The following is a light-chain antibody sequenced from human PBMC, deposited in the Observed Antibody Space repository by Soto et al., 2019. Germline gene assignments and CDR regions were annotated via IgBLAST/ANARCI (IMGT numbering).Light chain of an antibody. J-gene: IGLJ1*01. Sequence: QYVLTQPASVSGSPGQSITISCTGTSSDVGGYKYVSWYQQHPGKAPKLMVYEVSNRPSGISNRFSGSNSGNTASLTISGLQAEDEADYYCSSYTSSSTYVFGTGTKVTVL. V-gene: IGLV2-14*01. CDR1: SSDVGGYKY. CDR3: SSYTSSSTYV. CDR2: EVS.